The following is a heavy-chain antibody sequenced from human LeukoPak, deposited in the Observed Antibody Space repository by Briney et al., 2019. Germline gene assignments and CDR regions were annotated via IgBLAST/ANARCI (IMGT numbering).Heavy chain of an antibody. CDR3: ARDGSSGWTWYFDY. V-gene: IGHV3-30-3*01. CDR1: GFTFSSYA. CDR2: ISYDGSNK. D-gene: IGHD6-19*01. J-gene: IGHJ4*02. Sequence: GGSLRLSCAASGFTFSSYAMHWVRQAPGKGLEWVAVISYDGSNKYYADSVKGRFTISRDNSKNTLYLQMNSLRAEDTAVYYCARDGSSGWTWYFDYWGQGALVTVSS.